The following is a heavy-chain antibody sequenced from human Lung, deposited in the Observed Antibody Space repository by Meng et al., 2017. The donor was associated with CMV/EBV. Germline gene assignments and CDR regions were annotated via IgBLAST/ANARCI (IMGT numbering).Heavy chain of an antibody. Sequence: SVXVSXXASGYTFTGYFIHWVRQGPGQGLEWMGWINPKSGGTNFAQRFTGRVTMNRDTSISTVYMELESLRSDDTAVYYCARALHVEYIDSSGYHDHWGQGTXVTVSS. CDR3: ARALHVEYIDSSGYHDH. CDR2: INPKSGGT. V-gene: IGHV1-2*02. J-gene: IGHJ4*02. D-gene: IGHD3-22*01. CDR1: GYTFTGYF.